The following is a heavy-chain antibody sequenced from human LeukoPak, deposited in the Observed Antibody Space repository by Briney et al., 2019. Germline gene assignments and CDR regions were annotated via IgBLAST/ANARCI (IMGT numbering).Heavy chain of an antibody. J-gene: IGHJ6*03. CDR3: AKRDCTSYYYDMDV. V-gene: IGHV3-74*01. D-gene: IGHD2-21*01. CDR1: GFTFSTYW. CDR2: ISTDVIST. Sequence: PGGSLRLSCAASGFTFSTYWMYWVRQAPGKGLVWVSRISTDVISTGYVDSVKGRFTISRDNAKNTLYLQMNSLRAEDTAVYYCAKRDCTSYYYDMDVWGKGTTVTISS.